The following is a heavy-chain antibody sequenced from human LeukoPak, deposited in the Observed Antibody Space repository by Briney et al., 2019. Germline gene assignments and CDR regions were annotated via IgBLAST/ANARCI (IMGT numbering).Heavy chain of an antibody. CDR2: IYTSGST. V-gene: IGHV4-4*07. CDR1: GGSISSYY. CDR3: ARDRREDTYYDFWSGYSGFDY. D-gene: IGHD3-3*01. Sequence: PSETLSLTRTVSGGSISSYYWSWIRQPAGKGLEWIGRIYTSGSTNYNPSLKSRVTMSVDTSKNQFSLKLSSVTAADTAVYYCARDRREDTYYDFWSGYSGFDYWGQGTLVTVSS. J-gene: IGHJ4*02.